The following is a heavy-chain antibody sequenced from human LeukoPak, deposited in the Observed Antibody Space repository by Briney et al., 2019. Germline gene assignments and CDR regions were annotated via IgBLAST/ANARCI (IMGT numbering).Heavy chain of an antibody. V-gene: IGHV1-2*02. CDR2: INPNSGGT. D-gene: IGHD2-2*01. J-gene: IGHJ3*02. CDR3: AREGVDIVVVPAAHDAFDI. Sequence: ASVKVSCKASGYTFTGYYMHWVRQAPGQGLEWMGWINPNSGGTNYAQKFQGRVTMTRYTSISTAYMELSRLRSDDTAVYYCAREGVDIVVVPAAHDAFDIWGQGTMVTVSS. CDR1: GYTFTGYY.